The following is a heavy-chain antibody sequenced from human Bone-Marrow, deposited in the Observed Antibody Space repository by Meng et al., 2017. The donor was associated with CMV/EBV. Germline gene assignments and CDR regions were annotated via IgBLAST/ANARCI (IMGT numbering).Heavy chain of an antibody. J-gene: IGHJ5*02. V-gene: IGHV1-69*05. CDR3: ANLQTGRWLQFLGA. CDR2: IIPIFGTA. CDR1: GGTFSSYA. Sequence: SVKVSCKASGGTFSSYAISWVRQAPGQGLEWMGGIIPIFGTANYAQKFQGRVTITTDESTGTAYMELSSLRSEDTAVYYCANLQTGRWLQFLGAWGQGTLVTVSS. D-gene: IGHD5-24*01.